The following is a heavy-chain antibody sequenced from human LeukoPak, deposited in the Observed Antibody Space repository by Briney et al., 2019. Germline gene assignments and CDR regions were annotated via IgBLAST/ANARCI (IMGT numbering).Heavy chain of an antibody. Sequence: LETLSLTCSVSGGSISSSSYYWGWTRQPPGKGLEWIGSIYYSGSTYYNPSLKSRVTISVDTSKNQFSLKLRSVTAADTAVYYCARRPRAGWFDPWGQGTLVTVSS. CDR3: ARRPRAGWFDP. J-gene: IGHJ5*02. CDR1: GGSISSSSYY. V-gene: IGHV4-39*01. CDR2: IYYSGST.